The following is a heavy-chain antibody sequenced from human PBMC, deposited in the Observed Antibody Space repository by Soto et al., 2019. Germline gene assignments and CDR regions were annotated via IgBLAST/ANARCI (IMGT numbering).Heavy chain of an antibody. Sequence: TGWSPRLSCAASGFTFSNAWMNWVRQAPGKGLEWVGRIKSKTDGGTTDYAAPVKGRFTISRDDSKNTLYLQMNSLKTEDTAVYYCTTLYCSSTSCYAGVSYYYYGMDVWGQGTTVTVSS. CDR2: IKSKTDGGTT. D-gene: IGHD2-2*01. CDR1: GFTFSNAW. V-gene: IGHV3-15*07. CDR3: TTLYCSSTSCYAGVSYYYYGMDV. J-gene: IGHJ6*02.